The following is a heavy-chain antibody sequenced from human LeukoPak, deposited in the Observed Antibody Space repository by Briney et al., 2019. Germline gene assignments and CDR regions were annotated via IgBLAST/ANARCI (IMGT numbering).Heavy chain of an antibody. CDR1: GGSISSYY. J-gene: IGHJ4*02. Sequence: PSDTLSLTCTVSGGSISSYYWSWIRQPPGKGLEWIGYIYYSGSTSYNPSLKSRVTMSVDTSKNQFPLKLSSVTAADTAVYYCARATNSGWYNDYWGQGTLVTVSS. CDR3: ARATNSGWYNDY. D-gene: IGHD6-19*01. CDR2: IYYSGST. V-gene: IGHV4-59*07.